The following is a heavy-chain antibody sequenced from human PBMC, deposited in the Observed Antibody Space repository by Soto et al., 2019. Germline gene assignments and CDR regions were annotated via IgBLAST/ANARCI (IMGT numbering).Heavy chain of an antibody. D-gene: IGHD3-22*01. CDR3: AKNYYDSSGYSGGEYYYYGMDV. CDR2: ISGSGGST. Sequence: LRLSCAASGFTFSSYAMIWVRQAPGKGLEWVSAISGSGGSTYYADSVKGRFTISRDNSKNTLYLQMNSLRAEDTAVYYCAKNYYDSSGYSGGEYYYYGMDVWGQGTTVTVSS. V-gene: IGHV3-23*01. CDR1: GFTFSSYA. J-gene: IGHJ6*02.